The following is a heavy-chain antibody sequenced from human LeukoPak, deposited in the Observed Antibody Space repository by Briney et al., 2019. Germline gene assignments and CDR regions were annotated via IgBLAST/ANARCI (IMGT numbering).Heavy chain of an antibody. Sequence: PGGSLRLSCSASGLTFSSYEMNWVRQAPGKGLEWVSSISSRAGTIYYADSVKGRFTISRDNAKNSLYLQMNSLRAEDTAVYYCARDLWVYSRLRGLQHWGQGTLVTVSS. CDR1: GLTFSSYE. D-gene: IGHD2-21*01. CDR3: ARDLWVYSRLRGLQH. J-gene: IGHJ1*01. CDR2: ISSRAGTI. V-gene: IGHV3-48*03.